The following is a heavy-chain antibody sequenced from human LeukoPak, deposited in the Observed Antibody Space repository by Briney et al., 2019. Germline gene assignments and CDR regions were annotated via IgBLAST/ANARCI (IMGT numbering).Heavy chain of an antibody. CDR2: INHSGST. CDR1: GGSFNDYS. D-gene: IGHD6-13*01. Sequence: SETLSLTCGVHGGSFNDYSWTWIRQSPGKGLEWIGEINHSGSTTYNPSLKSRFTMSVDASKNQFSLRLSSVTAADTAVYYCARLGLYTSSWHRYYYFDYWGQGTLVAVSS. J-gene: IGHJ4*02. V-gene: IGHV4-34*01. CDR3: ARLGLYTSSWHRYYYFDY.